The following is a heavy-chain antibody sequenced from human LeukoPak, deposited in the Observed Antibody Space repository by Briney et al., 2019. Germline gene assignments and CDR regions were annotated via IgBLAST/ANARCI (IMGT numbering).Heavy chain of an antibody. CDR2: IDPSDSYT. J-gene: IGHJ6*02. CDR3: ARFAHGLDV. V-gene: IGHV5-10-1*01. CDR1: GYRLTSYW. Sequence: HGESLKISCKGSGYRLTSYWISWVRQMPGKGLEWMGRIDPSDSYTNYSPSFQGHVTISVDKSISTADLQWSSLKASDTAMYYCARFAHGLDVWGHGTTVTVSS.